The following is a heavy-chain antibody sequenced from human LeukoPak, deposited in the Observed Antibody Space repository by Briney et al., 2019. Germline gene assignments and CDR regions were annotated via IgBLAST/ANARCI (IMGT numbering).Heavy chain of an antibody. CDR1: GDSVSSNSAA. D-gene: IGHD6-19*01. CDR3: ARVSYSSGWYGYYFGY. CDR2: TYYRSKWYN. Sequence: SQTLSLTCAISGDSVSSNSAAWNWITPSPSRGLEWLGRTYYRSKWYNDYAVSVISRITINPDTSKNQFSLQLNSVTAEDTAVYYCARVSYSSGWYGYYFGYWGQGILVT. V-gene: IGHV6-1*01. J-gene: IGHJ4*02.